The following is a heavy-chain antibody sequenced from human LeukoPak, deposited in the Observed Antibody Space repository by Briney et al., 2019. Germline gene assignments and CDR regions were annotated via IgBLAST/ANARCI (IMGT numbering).Heavy chain of an antibody. Sequence: GSSVKVSCKASGGTFSSYAISWVRQAPGQGLEWMGRIIPIFGIANYAQKFQGRVTITADKPTSTAYMELSSLRSEDTAVYYCASSTLMPTGDGIYYYYGMDVWGQGTTVTVSS. CDR3: ASSTLMPTGDGIYYYYGMDV. V-gene: IGHV1-69*04. CDR1: GGTFSSYA. CDR2: IIPIFGIA. J-gene: IGHJ6*02. D-gene: IGHD2-2*01.